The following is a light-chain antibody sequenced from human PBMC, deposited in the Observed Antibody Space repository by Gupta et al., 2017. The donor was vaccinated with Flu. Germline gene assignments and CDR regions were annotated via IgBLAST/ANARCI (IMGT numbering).Light chain of an antibody. V-gene: IGLV1-47*01. J-gene: IGLJ3*02. CDR1: SSNIGSNY. Sequence: QSVLTQPPSASGTHGQRVTIPFSGSSSNIGSNYVYWYQQHPGPAPKLLIFRNIRRPSGVPALFSGSTSGTSASLDISGLRSEDEADYYCAAWDASLSALVFGGGTKLTVL. CDR3: AAWDASLSALV. CDR2: RNI.